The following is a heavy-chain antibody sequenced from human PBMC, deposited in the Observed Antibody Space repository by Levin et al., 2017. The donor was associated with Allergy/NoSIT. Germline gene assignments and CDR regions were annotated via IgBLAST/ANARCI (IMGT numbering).Heavy chain of an antibody. J-gene: IGHJ4*02. Sequence: GGSLRLSCAASGFTFSSYTMSWLRQAPGKGLEWVSTISSSSTSTYYADSVKGRFTISRDNSKSTLFLQMNSLRAEDTAVYYCAKDPVNYGEGYWGQGTLVTVSS. CDR2: ISSSSTST. V-gene: IGHV3-23*01. D-gene: IGHD4-17*01. CDR3: AKDPVNYGEGY. CDR1: GFTFSSYT.